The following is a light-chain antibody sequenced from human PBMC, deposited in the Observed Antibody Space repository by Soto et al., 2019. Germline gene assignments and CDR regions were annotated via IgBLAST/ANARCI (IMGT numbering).Light chain of an antibody. CDR3: CSYAGNYVV. J-gene: IGLJ2*01. Sequence: QSALTQPRSVSGSPGQSVTISCTGTSSDVGGYNYVSWYQQHPGKAPKLMIYDVTMRPSGVPDRFSGSKSVNTASPTISGLQAEDEADYYCCSYAGNYVVFGGGTKLTVL. CDR2: DVT. CDR1: SSDVGGYNY. V-gene: IGLV2-11*01.